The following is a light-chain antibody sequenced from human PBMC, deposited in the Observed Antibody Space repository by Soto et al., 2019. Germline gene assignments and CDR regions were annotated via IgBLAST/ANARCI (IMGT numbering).Light chain of an antibody. CDR3: QQSYSTPVT. CDR1: QSISSY. J-gene: IGKJ1*01. CDR2: AAS. Sequence: DIQMTQSPSSLSASVGDRVTITCRASQSISSYLNWYQQKPGKAPKLLIYAASSLQSGVPSRFSGSGSGTDFTLTMPSLQPEDFGTYYCQQSYSTPVTFGQGTKVEIK. V-gene: IGKV1-39*01.